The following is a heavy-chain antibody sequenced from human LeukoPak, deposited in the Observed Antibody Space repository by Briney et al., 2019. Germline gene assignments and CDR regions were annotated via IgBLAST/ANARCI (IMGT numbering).Heavy chain of an antibody. CDR2: IYSGGST. J-gene: IGHJ4*02. CDR3: AKSARGPMIVVVIDY. V-gene: IGHV3-53*05. D-gene: IGHD3-22*01. CDR1: GFTVSSNY. Sequence: GGSLRLSCAASGFTVSSNYMSWVRQAPGKGLEWVSVIYSGGSTYYADSVKGRFTISRDNSKNTLYLQMNSLRAEDTAVYYCAKSARGPMIVVVIDYWGQGTLVTVSS.